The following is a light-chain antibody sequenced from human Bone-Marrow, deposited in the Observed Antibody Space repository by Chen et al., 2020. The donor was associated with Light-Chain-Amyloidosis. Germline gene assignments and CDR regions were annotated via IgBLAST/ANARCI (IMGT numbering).Light chain of an antibody. CDR3: QQYYDWPT. J-gene: IGKJ3*01. V-gene: IGKV3-15*01. CDR1: QSVNNH. CDR2: GAS. Sequence: EIVRTQSPVTLAVSPGERATLSCRASQSVNNHLAWYQQKPGQTPRLLIYGASTRAPATPTRISGSGSGTEFTLTISSLKSEDVAVYYCQQYYDWPTFGPGTKVHI.